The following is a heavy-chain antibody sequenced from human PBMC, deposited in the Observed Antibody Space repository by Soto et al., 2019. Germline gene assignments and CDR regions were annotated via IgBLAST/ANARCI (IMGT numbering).Heavy chain of an antibody. V-gene: IGHV3-48*02. J-gene: IGHJ4*02. Sequence: EVQLVESGGGLVQPGGSLRLSCAASGFIFNTYTMNWFRQAPGKGLEWVSFISTTSGTIYYADSVKGRFTISRDNIKNSLYLQMNSLRDDDTAVYYCARGSSGSDYWGQGTLVTVSS. D-gene: IGHD3-22*01. CDR1: GFIFNTYT. CDR2: ISTTSGTI. CDR3: ARGSSGSDY.